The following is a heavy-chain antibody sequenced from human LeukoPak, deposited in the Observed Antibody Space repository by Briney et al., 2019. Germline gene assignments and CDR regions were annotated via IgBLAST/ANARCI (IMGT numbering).Heavy chain of an antibody. D-gene: IGHD3-22*01. V-gene: IGHV5-51*01. CDR1: GYRFTSYW. CDR3: ARLTSDSSGYWCFDP. Sequence: GESLKISXKGFGYRFTSYWIGWVRQMPGKGLEWMGIIQPGDSDTRYSPFFQGQVTISVDRSIGTAYLQWSSLKASDTAMYYCARLTSDSSGYWCFDPWGQGTLVTVSS. J-gene: IGHJ5*02. CDR2: IQPGDSDT.